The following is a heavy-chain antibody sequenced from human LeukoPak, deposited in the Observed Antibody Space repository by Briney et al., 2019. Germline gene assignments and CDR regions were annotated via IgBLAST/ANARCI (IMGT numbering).Heavy chain of an antibody. CDR3: GKEGGA. J-gene: IGHJ5*02. CDR1: GFRFSDFT. CDR2: IGGRGGST. D-gene: IGHD3-16*01. V-gene: IGHV3-23*01. Sequence: GGSLRLSCAASGFRFSDFTMTWVRQAPGKGPEWVSAIGGRGGSTYYADSLGGRFTISRDNSKDMVYLQMNSLKVEDTATYYCGKEGGAWGQGTKVTVS.